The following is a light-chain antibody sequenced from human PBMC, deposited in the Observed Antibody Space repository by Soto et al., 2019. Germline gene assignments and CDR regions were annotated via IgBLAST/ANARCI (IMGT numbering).Light chain of an antibody. CDR2: QVT. CDR1: SSDVGGYNY. Sequence: ALTQPRSVSGSPGQSVTISCTGTSSDVGGYNYVSWYQQQPGKAPKLMIYQVTNRPSGVSNRFSGSRSGNTASLTISGLQAEDEADYYCSSYTDSSNYVFGTGTKLTVL. CDR3: SSYTDSSNYV. V-gene: IGLV2-14*01. J-gene: IGLJ1*01.